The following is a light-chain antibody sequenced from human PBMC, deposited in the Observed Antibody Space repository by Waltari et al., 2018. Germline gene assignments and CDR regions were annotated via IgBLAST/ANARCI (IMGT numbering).Light chain of an antibody. V-gene: IGLV1-44*01. CDR3: AAWDDSLSGLNWL. CDR1: SATLGSHT. J-gene: IGLJ3*02. Sequence: QSVLTQQPSASGTPGQRVTLTCSGGSATLGSHTVFMYQQLPGSAPKLLIYANTKRPSGVPDRFSASKSGSSASLAITGLQSEDEADYYCAAWDDSLSGLNWLFGGGTKLTVL. CDR2: ANT.